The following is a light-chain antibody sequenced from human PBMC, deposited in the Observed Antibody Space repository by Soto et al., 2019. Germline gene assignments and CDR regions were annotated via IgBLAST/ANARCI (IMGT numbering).Light chain of an antibody. CDR3: QQYDTSPLT. CDR2: KAS. J-gene: IGKJ4*01. Sequence: GDRVTITCRASQSITYWLAWYQQRPGKAPKLLIYKASSLEGGVPSRFSGSGSGTEFSLTISSLQPDDFGTYYCQQYDTSPLTFGGGTKVEVK. CDR1: QSITYW. V-gene: IGKV1-5*03.